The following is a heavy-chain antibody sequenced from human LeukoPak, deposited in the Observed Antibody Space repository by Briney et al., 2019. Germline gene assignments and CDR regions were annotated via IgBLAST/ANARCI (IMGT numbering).Heavy chain of an antibody. D-gene: IGHD4-17*01. J-gene: IGHJ4*02. CDR1: GFGFSSFA. Sequence: EGSLRLSCAASGFGFSSFAMNWVRQAPGKGLEWVSLISGSGSNTYYADSVKGRFTISRDNSKNTLYLQMNSLRVEDTAVYYCAKERATTTTFDYWGQGTLVTVSS. CDR2: ISGSGSNT. CDR3: AKERATTTTFDY. V-gene: IGHV3-23*01.